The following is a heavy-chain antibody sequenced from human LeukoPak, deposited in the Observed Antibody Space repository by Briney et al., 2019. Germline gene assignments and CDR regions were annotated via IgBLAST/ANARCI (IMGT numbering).Heavy chain of an antibody. D-gene: IGHD5-12*01. CDR1: GGTFSSYA. CDR2: IIPIFGTA. J-gene: IGHJ6*03. CDR3: ARDRLSGYSGYDHHYYMDV. Sequence: ASVKVSCKASGGTFSSYAISWVRQAPGQGLEWMGGIIPIFGTADYAQKFQGRVTITTDESTSTAYMELSSLRSEDTAVYYRARDRLSGYSGYDHHYYMDVWGKGTTVTVSS. V-gene: IGHV1-69*05.